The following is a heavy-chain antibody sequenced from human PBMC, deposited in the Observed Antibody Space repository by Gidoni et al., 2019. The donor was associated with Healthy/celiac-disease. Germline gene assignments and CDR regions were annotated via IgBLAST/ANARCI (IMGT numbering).Heavy chain of an antibody. D-gene: IGHD3-22*01. V-gene: IGHV4-30-4*01. J-gene: IGHJ3*02. CDR3: ARDIDYYDSSGHAFDI. Sequence: VQLQESGPGLVKPSQTLSLTCTVPGGSISSGDSYWSWIRQPPGKGLEWIGYIYYSGSTYYNPSLKSRVTISVDTSKNQFSLKLSSVTAADTAVYYCARDIDYYDSSGHAFDIWGQGTMVTVSS. CDR1: GGSISSGDSY. CDR2: IYYSGST.